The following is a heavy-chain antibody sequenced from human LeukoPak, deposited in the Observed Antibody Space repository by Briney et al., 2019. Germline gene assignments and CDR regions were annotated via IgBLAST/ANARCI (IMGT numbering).Heavy chain of an antibody. D-gene: IGHD2-8*01. CDR2: IRYDSRII. Sequence: GGSLRLSCTTSGFSFSFYGIHWVRQAPGKGLAWVAFIRYDSRIIHYADSVKGRFTISRDNSKNTVFLQMNSLKIEDTAVYYCARDPRGEYCTNGVCSKTTPQIFQHWGQGTLVTVSS. J-gene: IGHJ1*01. CDR3: ARDPRGEYCTNGVCSKTTPQIFQH. CDR1: GFSFSFYG. V-gene: IGHV3-30*02.